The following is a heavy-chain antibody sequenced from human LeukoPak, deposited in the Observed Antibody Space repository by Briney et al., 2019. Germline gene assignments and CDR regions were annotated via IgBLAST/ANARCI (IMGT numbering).Heavy chain of an antibody. D-gene: IGHD2-15*01. V-gene: IGHV3-74*01. J-gene: IGHJ4*02. CDR1: GFTFSNYW. CDR2: IYVDGRTT. CDR3: AKDYCRGGNCPFPFFDS. Sequence: GGSLRLSCVASGFTFSNYWMHWVRQPPGKGLVWVSRIYVDGRTTNYANSVKGRFTISRDNAKNTVYLEMNSLSVEDTATYYCAKDYCRGGNCPFPFFDSWGQGTLVTVSS.